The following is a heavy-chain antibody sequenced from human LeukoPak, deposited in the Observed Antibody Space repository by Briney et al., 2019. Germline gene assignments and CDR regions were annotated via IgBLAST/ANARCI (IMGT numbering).Heavy chain of an antibody. CDR2: IYHSGST. V-gene: IGHV4-38-2*02. CDR1: GYSISSGYY. J-gene: IGHJ6*03. CDR3: ARVRMTTVTTGYYYYYMDV. D-gene: IGHD4-11*01. Sequence: SETLSLTCTVSGYSISSGYYWGWIRQPPGEGLEWIGSIYHSGSTYYNPSLKGRVTISVDTSKNQFSLKLSSVTAADTAVYYRARVRMTTVTTGYYYYYMDVWGKGTTVTVSS.